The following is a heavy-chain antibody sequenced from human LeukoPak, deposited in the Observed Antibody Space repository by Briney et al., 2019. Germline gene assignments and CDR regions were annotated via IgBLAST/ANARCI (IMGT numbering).Heavy chain of an antibody. V-gene: IGHV3-21*01. CDR3: VRLMTTVTTSYFDY. J-gene: IGHJ4*02. D-gene: IGHD4-17*01. CDR1: GFTFSSYS. Sequence: GGSLRLSCAAPGFTFSSYSMNWVRQAPGKGLEWVSSISSSSSYIYYADSVKGRFTISRDNAKNSLYLQMNSLRAEDTAVYYCVRLMTTVTTSYFDYWGQGTLVTVSS. CDR2: ISSSSSYI.